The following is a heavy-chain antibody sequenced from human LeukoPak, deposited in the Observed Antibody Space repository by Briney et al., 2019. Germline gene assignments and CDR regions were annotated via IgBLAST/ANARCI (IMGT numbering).Heavy chain of an antibody. J-gene: IGHJ4*02. Sequence: PRGSLRLSCAASGFTFSRYWMSWVRQAPGKGLEWVANIKQDGSEKYYVDSVKGRFTISRDNAKNSLYLQMNSLRAEDTAVYYCARSAGSSSWYEGYYFDYWGQGTLVTVSS. D-gene: IGHD6-13*01. CDR2: IKQDGSEK. CDR1: GFTFSRYW. V-gene: IGHV3-7*01. CDR3: ARSAGSSSWYEGYYFDY.